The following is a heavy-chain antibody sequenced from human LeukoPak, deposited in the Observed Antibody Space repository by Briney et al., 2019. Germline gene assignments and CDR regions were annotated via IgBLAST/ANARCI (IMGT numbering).Heavy chain of an antibody. D-gene: IGHD5-24*01. CDR1: GDSVSSSPYY. CDR3: ARYKFHNYFDP. J-gene: IGHJ5*02. CDR2: TSSTST. V-gene: IGHV4-61*01. Sequence: PSETLSPTCSVSGDSVSSSPYYWGWIRQPPGKGLEWIGNTSSTSTLYNASLRSRVTILVDTSKNQFSLKLTSATAADTAIYYCARYKFHNYFDPWGQGTLVVVSS.